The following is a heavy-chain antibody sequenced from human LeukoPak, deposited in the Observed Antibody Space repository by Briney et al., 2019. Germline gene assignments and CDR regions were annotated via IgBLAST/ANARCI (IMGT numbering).Heavy chain of an antibody. Sequence: SETVSLTCAVYGGSFSGYYWSWIRQPPGKGLEWIGEINHSGSTNYNPSLKSRVTISVDTSKNQFSLKLSSVTAADTAVYYCARSAARAFGYWGQGTLVTVSS. J-gene: IGHJ4*02. CDR3: ARSAARAFGY. CDR2: INHSGST. V-gene: IGHV4-34*01. D-gene: IGHD3-3*01. CDR1: GGSFSGYY.